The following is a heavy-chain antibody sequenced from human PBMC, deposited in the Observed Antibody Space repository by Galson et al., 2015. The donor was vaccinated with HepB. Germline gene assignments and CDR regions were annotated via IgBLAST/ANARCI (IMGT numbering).Heavy chain of an antibody. Sequence: SETLSLTCTVSGGSISSYYWSWIRQPPGKGLEWIGYIYYSGSTNYNPSLKSRVTISVDTSKNQFSLKLSSVTAADTAVYYCARIVVVPAALGVGSTWYFDLWGRGTLVTVSS. CDR3: ARIVVVPAALGVGSTWYFDL. D-gene: IGHD2-2*01. CDR2: IYYSGST. V-gene: IGHV4-59*01. CDR1: GGSISSYY. J-gene: IGHJ2*01.